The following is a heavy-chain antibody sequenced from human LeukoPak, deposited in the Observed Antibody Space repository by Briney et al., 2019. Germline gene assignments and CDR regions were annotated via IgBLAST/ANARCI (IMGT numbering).Heavy chain of an antibody. CDR1: GFTFRSHA. CDR3: AKDFRIGYSAHFDY. V-gene: IGHV3-23*01. CDR2: IYENGGTT. D-gene: IGHD2-21*01. J-gene: IGHJ4*02. Sequence: GGSLRLSCVGSGFTFRSHAMSWARQAPEKGLEFVSGIYENGGTTYYADSVKGRFSISRDNSKNTLYLQMDSLRGEDTAVYYCAKDFRIGYSAHFDYWGQGALVTVSS.